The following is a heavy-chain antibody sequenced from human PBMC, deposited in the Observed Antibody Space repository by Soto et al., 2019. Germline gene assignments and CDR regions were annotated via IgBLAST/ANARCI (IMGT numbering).Heavy chain of an antibody. Sequence: ASVKVSCKASGYTFTGYYMHWVRQAPGQGLEWMGWINPKSGDTTYAQKLQGRVAMTRDTSISTAYMELNKLRSDDTAVYYCARAYHEIWSGRTHWVDPWGQGTLVTVSS. CDR2: INPKSGDT. CDR3: ARAYHEIWSGRTHWVDP. D-gene: IGHD3-3*01. V-gene: IGHV1-2*02. J-gene: IGHJ5*02. CDR1: GYTFTGYY.